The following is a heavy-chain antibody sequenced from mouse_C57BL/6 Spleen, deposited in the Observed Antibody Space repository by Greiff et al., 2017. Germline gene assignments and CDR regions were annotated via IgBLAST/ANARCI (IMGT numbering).Heavy chain of an antibody. J-gene: IGHJ3*01. CDR1: GFTFTDYY. D-gene: IGHD4-1*01. V-gene: IGHV7-3*01. CDR2: IRNKANGYTT. Sequence: DVKLVESGGGLVQPGGSLSLSCAASGFTFTDYYMSWVRQPPGKALEWLGFIRNKANGYTTEYSASVKGRFTISRDNSQSILYLQMNALGAEDGATCYCAMGGTRSFAYWGQGTLVTVSA. CDR3: AMGGTRSFAY.